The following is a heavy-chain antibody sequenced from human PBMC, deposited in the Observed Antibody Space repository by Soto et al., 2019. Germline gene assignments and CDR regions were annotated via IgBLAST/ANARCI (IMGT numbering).Heavy chain of an antibody. V-gene: IGHV4-31*03. D-gene: IGHD2-21*02. CDR2: IYYSGRT. J-gene: IGHJ4*02. CDR1: GVSISSGGYY. CDR3: ASVIGGDSECYFDF. Sequence: PSETLSLTCTVSGVSISSGGYYWSWIRQHPGKGLEWIGNIYYSGRTYYNPSLKSRVILSVDTSKNHFSLTLRSVTAADSAMYYCASVIGGDSECYFDFWGQGALVTVSS.